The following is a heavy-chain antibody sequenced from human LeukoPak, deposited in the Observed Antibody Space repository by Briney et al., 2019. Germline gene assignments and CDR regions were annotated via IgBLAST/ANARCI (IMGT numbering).Heavy chain of an antibody. Sequence: ASVKVSCKASGYTFTSYYMHWVRQAPGQGLEWMGIINPIGGSTSYAQKFQGRVTVTRDTSTSTVYMELSSLRSEDTAVYYCARGEGSSYHHYNSDYYFDYWGQGTLVTVSS. CDR3: ARGEGSSYHHYNSDYYFDY. D-gene: IGHD2-15*01. CDR2: INPIGGST. J-gene: IGHJ4*02. V-gene: IGHV1-46*01. CDR1: GYTFTSYY.